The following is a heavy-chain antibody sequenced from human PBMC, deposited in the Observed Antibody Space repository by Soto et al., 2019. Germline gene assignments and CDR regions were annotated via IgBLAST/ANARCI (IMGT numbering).Heavy chain of an antibody. D-gene: IGHD2-15*01. J-gene: IGHJ3*02. CDR2: IYYRGTT. Sequence: SETLSLNRTIRGSSISTSVYYLAGVRQPPGGGMERMANIYYRGTTKYNPSLKSRAGNSVDTSKNQFSLKLRSVTAADTAVYYCARQGSRAFDIWGQGTMVT. V-gene: IGHV4-39*01. CDR3: ARQGSRAFDI. CDR1: GSSISTSVYY.